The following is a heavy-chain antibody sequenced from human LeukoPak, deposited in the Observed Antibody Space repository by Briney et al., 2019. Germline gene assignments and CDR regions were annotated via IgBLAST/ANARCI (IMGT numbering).Heavy chain of an antibody. CDR3: AKGAYDYIEMGYFDS. Sequence: PGGSLRLSCAASGFTSTNYAMNWVRQAPGKGLEWVSVLIGSSGSTDYAGSVKGRFTISRDKAKNTLFLQMNSLRAEDTAIYFCAKGAYDYIEMGYFDSWGQGTLVTVSS. CDR1: GFTSTNYA. CDR2: LIGSSGST. D-gene: IGHD5-12*01. J-gene: IGHJ4*02. V-gene: IGHV3-23*01.